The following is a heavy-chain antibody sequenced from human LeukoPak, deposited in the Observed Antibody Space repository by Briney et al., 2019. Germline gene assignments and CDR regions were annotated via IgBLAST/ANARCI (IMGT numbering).Heavy chain of an antibody. V-gene: IGHV5-10-1*01. Sequence: GESLKSSCKGAGYIFTSYCIIWVRQMPGKGLEWMGRIDPSDSYTIYNPAFQGHGTISADNYISTDYLQWSRLKASATAMYYCARNSDIMTGPGDDYWGQGTLVTVSS. CDR3: ARNSDIMTGPGDDY. CDR2: IDPSDSYT. CDR1: GYIFTSYC. J-gene: IGHJ4*02. D-gene: IGHD3-9*01.